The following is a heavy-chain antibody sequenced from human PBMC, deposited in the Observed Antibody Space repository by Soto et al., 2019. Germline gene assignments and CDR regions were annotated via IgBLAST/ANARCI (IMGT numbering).Heavy chain of an antibody. V-gene: IGHV1-2*04. CDR1: GYTFTCYY. J-gene: IGHJ4*02. D-gene: IGHD2-15*01. CDR3: ARGSVVVVADTPFRDY. Sequence: ASVKVSCKASGYTFTCYYMHWVRQAPGQGLEWMGWINPNSGGTNYAQKFQGWVTMTRDTSISTAYMELSRLRSDDTAVYYCARGSVVVVADTPFRDYWGQGTLVTVSS. CDR2: INPNSGGT.